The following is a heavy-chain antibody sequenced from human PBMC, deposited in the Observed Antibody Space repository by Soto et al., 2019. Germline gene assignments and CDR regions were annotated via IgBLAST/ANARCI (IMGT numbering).Heavy chain of an antibody. CDR2: ISYDGRNK. Sequence: QPGGSLRLSCAASGFTFSSYAMHWVRQAPGKGLEWVAVISYDGRNKYYADSVKGRFTISRDNSKNTLYLQMNSLRAEDTAVYYCARGVVETYYYDSSGYQPRPFDYWGQGTLVTVSS. D-gene: IGHD3-22*01. CDR1: GFTFSSYA. V-gene: IGHV3-30-3*01. CDR3: ARGVVETYYYDSSGYQPRPFDY. J-gene: IGHJ4*02.